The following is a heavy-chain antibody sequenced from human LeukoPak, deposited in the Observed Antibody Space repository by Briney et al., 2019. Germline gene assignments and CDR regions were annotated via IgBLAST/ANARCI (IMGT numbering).Heavy chain of an antibody. Sequence: SVKVSCKASGGTFSSYAISWVRQAPGQGLEWMGGIIPIFGTANYAQKFQGRVTMTEDISTDTAYMELSSLRSEDTAVYYCATVQQLAAYYGMDVWGQGTTVTVSS. CDR1: GGTFSSYA. V-gene: IGHV1-69*06. J-gene: IGHJ6*02. D-gene: IGHD6-13*01. CDR2: IIPIFGTA. CDR3: ATVQQLAAYYGMDV.